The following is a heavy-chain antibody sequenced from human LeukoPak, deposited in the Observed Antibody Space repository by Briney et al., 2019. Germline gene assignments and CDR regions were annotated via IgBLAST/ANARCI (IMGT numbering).Heavy chain of an antibody. V-gene: IGHV1-46*01. CDR3: ARDGIVGATAHYFDY. J-gene: IGHJ4*02. CDR2: INPSGGST. CDR1: GYTFISYY. D-gene: IGHD1-26*01. Sequence: ASVKVSCKASGYTFISYYMHWVRQAPGQGLEWMGIINPSGGSTSYAQKFQGRVTMTRDTSTSTVYMELSSLRSEDTAVYYCARDGIVGATAHYFDYWGQGTLVTVSS.